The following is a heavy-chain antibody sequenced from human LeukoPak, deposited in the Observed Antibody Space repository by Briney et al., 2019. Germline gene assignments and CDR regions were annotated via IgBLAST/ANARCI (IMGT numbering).Heavy chain of an antibody. D-gene: IGHD5-24*01. CDR3: ARDNSVRDEAWWFNP. V-gene: IGHV1-46*01. Sequence: ASVKVSCKAFGYTFTSNYMHWVRQAPGQGPEWMGVISPSGGSTTYAQKFQGRVTLTKDMSTSTDYLELSSLRSEDTAVYYCARDNSVRDEAWWFNPRGQGTLVIVSS. CDR1: GYTFTSNY. J-gene: IGHJ5*02. CDR2: ISPSGGST.